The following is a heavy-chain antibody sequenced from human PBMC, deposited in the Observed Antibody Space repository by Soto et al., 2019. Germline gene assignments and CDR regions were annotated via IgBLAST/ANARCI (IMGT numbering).Heavy chain of an antibody. D-gene: IGHD5-12*01. CDR1: GGTFSSYA. V-gene: IGHV1-69*13. CDR2: IIPIFGTA. J-gene: IGHJ3*02. CDR3: ARENSGEGYNLLGAFDI. Sequence: GASVKVSCKASGGTFSSYAISWVRQAPGQGLEWMGGIIPIFGTANYAQKFQGRVTITADESTSTAYMELSSLRSEDTAVYYCARENSGEGYNLLGAFDIWGQGTMVTVSS.